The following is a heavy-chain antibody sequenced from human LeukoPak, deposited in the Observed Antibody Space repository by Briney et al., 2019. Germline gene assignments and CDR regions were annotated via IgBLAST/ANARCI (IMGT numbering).Heavy chain of an antibody. CDR3: AKNGGPGTPFYDS. J-gene: IGHJ4*02. CDR1: GFTFSNYA. CDR2: VGPSGVGT. Sequence: GGSLRLSCAASGFTFSNYAMTWVRQTPGKGLEWISAVGPSGVGTYYADSVKGRFTISRDNSKNTFYLQINSLRVEDTAIYYCAKNGGPGTPFYDSWGQGALVTVSS. V-gene: IGHV3-23*01. D-gene: IGHD2/OR15-2a*01.